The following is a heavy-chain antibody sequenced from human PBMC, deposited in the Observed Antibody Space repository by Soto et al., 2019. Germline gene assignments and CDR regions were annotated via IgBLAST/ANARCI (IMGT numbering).Heavy chain of an antibody. CDR3: ASFYDSSGYYPPPFDY. D-gene: IGHD3-22*01. J-gene: IGHJ4*02. V-gene: IGHV1-69*06. CDR1: GGTFSSYA. CDR2: IIPIFGTA. Sequence: SVKVSCKASGGTFSSYAISWVRQAPGQGLEWMGGIIPIFGTANYAQKFQGRVTITADKSTSTAYMELSSLRSEDTAVYYCASFYDSSGYYPPPFDYWGQGTLVTVSS.